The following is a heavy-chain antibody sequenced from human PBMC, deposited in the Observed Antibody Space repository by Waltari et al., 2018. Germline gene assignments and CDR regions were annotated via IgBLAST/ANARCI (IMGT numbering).Heavy chain of an antibody. V-gene: IGHV1-3*01. J-gene: IGHJ2*01. CDR1: GYTFTSYA. D-gene: IGHD3-10*01. Sequence: QVPLVQSGAEVKKPGASVKVSCKASGYTFTSYALPWVRQAPGPRLEWMGWINAGNGNTKYSQKFQGRVTITRDTSASTAYMELSSLRSEDTAVYYCAREGSGTVARGVYWYFDLWGRGTLVTVSS. CDR2: INAGNGNT. CDR3: AREGSGTVARGVYWYFDL.